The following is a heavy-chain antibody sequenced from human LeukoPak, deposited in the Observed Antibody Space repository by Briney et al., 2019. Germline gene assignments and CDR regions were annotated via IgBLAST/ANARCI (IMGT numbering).Heavy chain of an antibody. CDR3: ARVIGDYDRRGLKNPYYFDY. CDR1: GGSIRNYF. V-gene: IGHV4-59*01. CDR2: IYYTGST. J-gene: IGHJ4*02. D-gene: IGHD3-22*01. Sequence: PSETLSLTCSVSGGSIRNYFWSWIRQTPGTGLEWIGYIYYTGSTNYNPSLKSRVTISVDTSKNLFSLRLTSVTAADTAVYYCARVIGDYDRRGLKNPYYFDYWGQGTLVTVSS.